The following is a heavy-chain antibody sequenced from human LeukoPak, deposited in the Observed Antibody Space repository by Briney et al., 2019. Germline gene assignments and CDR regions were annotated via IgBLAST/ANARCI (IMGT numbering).Heavy chain of an antibody. J-gene: IGHJ4*02. CDR2: INPSGGST. D-gene: IGHD4-17*01. CDR3: AREETTVIYFDY. Sequence: ASVKVSCKASGYTFTSYYMHWVRQAPGQGLEWMGIINPSGGSTSYAQEFQGRVTMTRDTSTSTVYMELSSLRSEDTAVYYCAREETTVIYFDYWGQGTLVTVSS. V-gene: IGHV1-46*01. CDR1: GYTFTSYY.